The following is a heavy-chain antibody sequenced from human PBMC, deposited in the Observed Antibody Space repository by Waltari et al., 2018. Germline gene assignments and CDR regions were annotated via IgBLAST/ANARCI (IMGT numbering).Heavy chain of an antibody. D-gene: IGHD3-16*02. Sequence: QERLVQSGSAVKRPGSSVQVSCKSSGLAFRTHGPTWVRPAPGQGLEWMGAIIPIFLTSSYVHTYFAPRFEGRTTITADESTSTVYMELSSLKSEDTAVYYCARFLYRGSEVRLIDYWGQGTLVTVSS. CDR2: IIPIFLTSSYVHT. V-gene: IGHV1-69*01. J-gene: IGHJ4*02. CDR3: ARFLYRGSEVRLIDY. CDR1: GLAFRTHG.